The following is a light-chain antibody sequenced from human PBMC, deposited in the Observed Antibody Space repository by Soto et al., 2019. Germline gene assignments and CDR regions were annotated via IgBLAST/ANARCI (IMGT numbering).Light chain of an antibody. V-gene: IGKV3-20*01. CDR3: QQYGTSSWT. CDR2: GAS. Sequence: EIVLTQPPGTLSLSPGEGDTLSCRASQSVRRSYLAWYQQKLGQAPRLLIYGASSRATGIPDRFSGSGTGTDFTLTISRLEPEDFAVYYCQQYGTSSWTLGQGTKVDIK. CDR1: QSVRRSY. J-gene: IGKJ1*01.